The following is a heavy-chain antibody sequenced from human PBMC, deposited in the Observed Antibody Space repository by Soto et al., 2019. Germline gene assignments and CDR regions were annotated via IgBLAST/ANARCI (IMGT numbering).Heavy chain of an antibody. D-gene: IGHD3-22*01. V-gene: IGHV4-31*03. J-gene: IGHJ5*02. CDR2: IYYSGST. Sequence: TLSLTCTVSGGSISSGGYYWSWIRQHPGKGLEWIGYIYYSGSTYYNPSLKSRVTISVDTSKNQFSLKLSSVTAADTAVYYCARDLNYYDSSGYSPPSNWFDPWGQGTLVTVSS. CDR1: GGSISSGGYY. CDR3: ARDLNYYDSSGYSPPSNWFDP.